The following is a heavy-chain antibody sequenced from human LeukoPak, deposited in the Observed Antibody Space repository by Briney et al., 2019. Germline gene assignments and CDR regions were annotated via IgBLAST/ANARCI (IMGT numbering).Heavy chain of an antibody. V-gene: IGHV3-23*01. CDR2: ISGSGGST. Sequence: GGSLRLSCAASGFTFSSYAMSWVRQAPGKGLEWVSAISGSGGSTYYADSVKGRITISRDNSKNTLYLQMNSLRAEDTAVYYCARSVLLWFGEFPAFDYWGQGTLVTVSS. D-gene: IGHD3-10*01. J-gene: IGHJ4*02. CDR3: ARSVLLWFGEFPAFDY. CDR1: GFTFSSYA.